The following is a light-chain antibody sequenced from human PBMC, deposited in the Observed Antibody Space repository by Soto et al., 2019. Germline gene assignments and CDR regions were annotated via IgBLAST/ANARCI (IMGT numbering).Light chain of an antibody. CDR3: AAWDDSLNSYV. J-gene: IGLJ1*01. CDR2: SND. CDR1: SFNIGTYN. Sequence: QSALAQQTSASGTPGQRVTISCSGSSFNIGTYNVNWYQQLPGTAPKLLVYSNDQRPSGVPDRFSGSKSGTSASLAISGLQSEDEADYYCAAWDDSLNSYVFGIGTKVTVL. V-gene: IGLV1-44*01.